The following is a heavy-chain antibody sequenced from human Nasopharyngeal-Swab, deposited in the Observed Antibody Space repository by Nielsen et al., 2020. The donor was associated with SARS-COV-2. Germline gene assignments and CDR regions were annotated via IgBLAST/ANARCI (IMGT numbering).Heavy chain of an antibody. Sequence: SETLSLTCTVSGCSISSSSYYWGWIRQPPGKGREWIGSIYYSGSTYYYPSLKSRVTISVDTSKNQFSLKLSSVTAADTAVYYCAVQLWLRGGFDYWGQGTLVTVSS. CDR1: GCSISSSSYY. J-gene: IGHJ4*02. CDR3: AVQLWLRGGFDY. V-gene: IGHV4-39*01. D-gene: IGHD5-18*01. CDR2: IYYSGST.